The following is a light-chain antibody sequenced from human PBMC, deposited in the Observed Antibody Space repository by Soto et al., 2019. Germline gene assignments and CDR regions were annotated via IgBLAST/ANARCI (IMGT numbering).Light chain of an antibody. V-gene: IGKV3-20*01. Sequence: EIVLTQSPGTLSLSPGERATLSCRASQSVSSSYLVWYKQKAGQPPRLLIYGASSRSTGIPDRLSGSGSGTNFTLTISRLETEDFAVYYCQQYGNALDTFGQRTKLEIK. CDR2: GAS. CDR1: QSVSSSY. CDR3: QQYGNALDT. J-gene: IGKJ2*01.